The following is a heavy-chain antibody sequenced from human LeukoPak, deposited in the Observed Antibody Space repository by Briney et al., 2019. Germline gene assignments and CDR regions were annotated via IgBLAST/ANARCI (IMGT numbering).Heavy chain of an antibody. J-gene: IGHJ4*02. CDR1: GGSFSSGDYY. CDR2: IYTSGST. D-gene: IGHD3-22*01. Sequence: SETLSLTCTVSGGSFSSGDYYWSWIRQPAGKGLEWIGRIYTSGSTNYNPSLKSRVTISGDTSRNQFSLRLSSVTAADTAVYYCARASYSYDISGWVPFDYWGQGTLVTVSS. CDR3: ARASYSYDISGWVPFDY. V-gene: IGHV4-61*02.